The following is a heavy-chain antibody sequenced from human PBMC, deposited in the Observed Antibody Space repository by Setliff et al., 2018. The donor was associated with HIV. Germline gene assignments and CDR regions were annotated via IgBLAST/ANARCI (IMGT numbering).Heavy chain of an antibody. CDR3: ARQAIFGYYDSSGYLDY. Sequence: LSLTCTVSGGSVSTGNYYWNWIRLPPGKGLEWIGYIFYSGSTYYNPSLQSRVTISVDTSKNLFSRRLSSVTASDTAVYYCARQAIFGYYDSSGYLDYWGQGTLVTVSS. J-gene: IGHJ4*02. V-gene: IGHV4-61*01. D-gene: IGHD3-22*01. CDR2: IFYSGST. CDR1: GGSVSTGNYY.